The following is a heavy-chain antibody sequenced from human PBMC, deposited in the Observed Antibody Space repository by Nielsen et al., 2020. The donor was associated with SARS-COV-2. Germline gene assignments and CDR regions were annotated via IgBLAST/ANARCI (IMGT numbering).Heavy chain of an antibody. CDR3: ARDRYDYVWGSYRYPEYYFDY. J-gene: IGHJ4*02. Sequence: GSLRLSCTVSGGSISSSIYYWGWIRQPPGKGLEWIGSIYYSGSTYYNPSLKSRVTISVDTSKNQFSLKLSSVTAADTAVYYCARDRYDYVWGSYRYPEYYFDYWGQGTLVTVSS. D-gene: IGHD3-16*02. CDR2: IYYSGST. V-gene: IGHV4-39*07. CDR1: GGSISSSIYY.